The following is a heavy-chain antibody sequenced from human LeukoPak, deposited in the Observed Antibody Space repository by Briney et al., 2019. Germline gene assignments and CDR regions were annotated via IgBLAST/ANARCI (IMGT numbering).Heavy chain of an antibody. D-gene: IGHD3-10*01. CDR3: AKVALLWFRELFPQYYFDY. J-gene: IGHJ4*02. CDR1: GFTFSSYA. Sequence: PGGSLRLSCAASGFTFSSYAMSWVRQAPGKGLEWVSAISGSGGSTYYADSVKGRFTISRDNSKNTLYLQMNSLRAEGTAVYYCAKVALLWFRELFPQYYFDYWGQGTLVTVSS. CDR2: ISGSGGST. V-gene: IGHV3-23*01.